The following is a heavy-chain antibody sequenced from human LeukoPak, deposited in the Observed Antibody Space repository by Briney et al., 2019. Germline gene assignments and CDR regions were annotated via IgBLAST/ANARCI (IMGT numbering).Heavy chain of an antibody. CDR3: ATALYSSGWYYFDY. CDR1: GGSISSYY. V-gene: IGHV4-4*07. Sequence: PSETLSLTCTVSGGSISSYYWSWLRQPAGKGLEWIGRIYTSGSTNYNPSLKSRVTMSVDTSKNQFSLKLSSVTAADTAVYYCATALYSSGWYYFDYWGQGTLVTVSS. J-gene: IGHJ4*02. D-gene: IGHD6-19*01. CDR2: IYTSGST.